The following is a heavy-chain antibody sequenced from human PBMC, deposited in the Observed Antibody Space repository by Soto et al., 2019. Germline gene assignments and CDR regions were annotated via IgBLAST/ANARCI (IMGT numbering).Heavy chain of an antibody. J-gene: IGHJ2*01. Sequence: QVQLQESGPGLVKPSETLSLTCTVSGGSISSYYWSWIRQPPGKGLEWIGYIYYSGSTNYNPSLKSRVTISVDTSKNQFSLKLSPVTAADTAVYYCARGLDYGDYWYFDLWGRGTLVTVSS. V-gene: IGHV4-59*01. CDR2: IYYSGST. CDR1: GGSISSYY. CDR3: ARGLDYGDYWYFDL. D-gene: IGHD4-17*01.